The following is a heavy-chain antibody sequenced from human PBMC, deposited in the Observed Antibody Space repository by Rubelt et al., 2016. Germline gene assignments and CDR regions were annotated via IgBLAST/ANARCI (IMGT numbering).Heavy chain of an antibody. J-gene: IGHJ6*02. V-gene: IGHV4-39*07. CDR2: IYYSGST. CDR1: GGSISSSSYY. CDR3: ARDMGVDTYGMDV. Sequence: QLQLQESGPGLVKPSETLSLTCTVSGGSISSSSYYWGWIRQPPGKGLEWIGSIYYSGSTYYNPSLKSRVTISVDTSKNQFSLKLSSVTAADTAVYYCARDMGVDTYGMDVWGQGTTVTVSS. D-gene: IGHD5-18*01.